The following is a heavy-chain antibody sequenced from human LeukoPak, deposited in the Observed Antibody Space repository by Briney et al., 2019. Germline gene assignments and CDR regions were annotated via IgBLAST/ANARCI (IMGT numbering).Heavy chain of an antibody. CDR3: ARDRYSSSCCRFDP. CDR1: GFTFSSYS. J-gene: IGHJ5*02. CDR2: ISSSGSTI. V-gene: IGHV3-48*04. Sequence: GGSLRLSCAASGFTFSSYSMNWVRQAPGKGLEWVSYISSSGSTIYYADSVKGRFTISRDNAKNSLYLQMNSLRAEDTAVYYCARDRYSSSCCRFDPWGQGTLVTVSS. D-gene: IGHD6-13*01.